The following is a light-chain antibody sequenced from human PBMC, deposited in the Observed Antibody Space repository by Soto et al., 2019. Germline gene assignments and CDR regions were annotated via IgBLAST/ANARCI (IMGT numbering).Light chain of an antibody. J-gene: IGKJ1*01. CDR1: QSISSS. CDR2: DAS. V-gene: IGKV1-5*01. CDR3: QQYTSYPWT. Sequence: DIQMTQSPSFLSASVGDRVTITCRASQSISSSLNWYQQKPGKAPKVLIYDASNLEYGVPSRFSGSGFGTEFTLTISSLQPDDFATYYCQQYTSYPWTFGQGTKGDIK.